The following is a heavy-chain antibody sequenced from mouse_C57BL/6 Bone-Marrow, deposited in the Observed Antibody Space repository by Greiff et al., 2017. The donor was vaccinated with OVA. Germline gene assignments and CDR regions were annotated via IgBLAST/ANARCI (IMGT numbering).Heavy chain of an antibody. Sequence: DVMLVESGGGLVQPGGSLKLSCAASGFTFSDYGMAWVRQAPRKGPEWVAFISNLAYSIYYADTVTGRFTISRENAKNTLYLEMSSLRSEDTAMYYCAREGNYTSGAMDYWGQGTSVTVSS. J-gene: IGHJ4*01. V-gene: IGHV5-15*01. CDR3: AREGNYTSGAMDY. CDR1: GFTFSDYG. CDR2: ISNLAYSI. D-gene: IGHD2-12*01.